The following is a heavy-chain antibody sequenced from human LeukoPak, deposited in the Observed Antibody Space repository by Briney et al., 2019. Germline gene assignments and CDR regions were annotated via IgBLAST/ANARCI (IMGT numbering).Heavy chain of an antibody. V-gene: IGHV4-34*01. CDR1: GGSFSGYY. CDR3: ARRLTVRGVINRYYMDV. CDR2: INHSGST. Sequence: PSETLSLTCAVYGGSFSGYYWSWIRQPPGKGLEWIGEINHSGSTNYNPSLKSRVTISVDTSKNQSSLKLSSVTAADTAVYYCARRLTVRGVINRYYMDVWGKGTTVTISS. D-gene: IGHD3-10*01. J-gene: IGHJ6*03.